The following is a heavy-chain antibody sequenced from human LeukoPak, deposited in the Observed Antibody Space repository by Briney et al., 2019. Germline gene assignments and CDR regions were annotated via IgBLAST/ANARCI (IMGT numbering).Heavy chain of an antibody. V-gene: IGHV1-2*02. CDR1: GYTFTGYY. CDR3: ARAPRGIAAAGNDY. Sequence: ASVKVSCKASGYTFTGYYMHWVRQAPGQGLAWMGWINPNSGGTNYAQKFQGRVTMTRDTSISTAYMELSRLRSDDTAVYYCARAPRGIAAAGNDYWGQGTLVTVTS. D-gene: IGHD6-13*01. J-gene: IGHJ4*02. CDR2: INPNSGGT.